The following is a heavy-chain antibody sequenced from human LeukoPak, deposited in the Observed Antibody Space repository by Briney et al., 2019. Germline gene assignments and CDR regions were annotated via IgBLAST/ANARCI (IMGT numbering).Heavy chain of an antibody. CDR1: GFTFDDYA. CDR3: AKASSGWPLGAFDI. CDR2: TSWNSGSI. D-gene: IGHD6-19*01. V-gene: IGHV3-9*01. Sequence: GGSLRLSCAASGFTFDDYAMHCVRQARGKGLEWVSGTSWNSGSIGYADSVKGRFTISRDNAKNSLYLQMNSLRAEDTALYYCAKASSGWPLGAFDIWGQGTMVTVSS. J-gene: IGHJ3*02.